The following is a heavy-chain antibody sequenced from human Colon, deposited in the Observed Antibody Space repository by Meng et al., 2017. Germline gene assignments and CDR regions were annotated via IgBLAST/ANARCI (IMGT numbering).Heavy chain of an antibody. V-gene: IGHV3-15*01. J-gene: IGHJ4*02. CDR1: GFTFSHAW. Sequence: GGSLRLSCAASGFTFSHAWMTWVRQVRGKGLEWVGRIRSTTDGETTEYATTVRGRFTISRDDSKNTLYLQMNSLKTEDTAVYYCTTSVRAYNYDSAGYLYWGQGILVTVSS. D-gene: IGHD3-22*01. CDR3: TTSVRAYNYDSAGYLY. CDR2: IRSTTDGETT.